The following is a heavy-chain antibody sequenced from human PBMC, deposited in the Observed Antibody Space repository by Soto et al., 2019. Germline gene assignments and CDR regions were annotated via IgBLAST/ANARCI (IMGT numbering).Heavy chain of an antibody. Sequence: GGSLRLSCAASGFTFSSYAMHWVRQAPGKGLEWVAVISYDGSNKYYADSVKGRFTISRDNSKNTLYLQMNSLRAEDTAVYYCARAALEYSSFSVPHFHSLGMDVWGQRPTVTLSS. CDR1: GFTFSSYA. D-gene: IGHD6-6*01. J-gene: IGHJ6*01. CDR3: ARAALEYSSFSVPHFHSLGMDV. CDR2: ISYDGSNK. V-gene: IGHV3-30-3*01.